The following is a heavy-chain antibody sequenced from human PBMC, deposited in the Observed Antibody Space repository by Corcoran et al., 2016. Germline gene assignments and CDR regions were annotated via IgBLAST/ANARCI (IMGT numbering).Heavy chain of an antibody. Sequence: QVQLVQSGAEVKKPGSSVKVSCKASGGTFSSYAISWVRQAPGQGLEWMGGIIPIFGTANYAQKFQGRVTITADESTSTAYMELSSLRSEDTAVYYCARSNWNYIYYYYGMDVWGQGTTVTVPS. V-gene: IGHV1-69*01. CDR1: GGTFSSYA. J-gene: IGHJ6*02. D-gene: IGHD1-7*01. CDR2: IIPIFGTA. CDR3: ARSNWNYIYYYYGMDV.